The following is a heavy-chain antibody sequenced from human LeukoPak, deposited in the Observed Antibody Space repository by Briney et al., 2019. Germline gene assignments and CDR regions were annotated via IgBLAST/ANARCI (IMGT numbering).Heavy chain of an antibody. CDR2: ISGSAWTI. Sequence: GGSLRLSCVASGFNFRAYSMNWVRQAPGKGPEWVSSISGSAWTIYDTDSVKGRFTTSRDNAKNTLYLQMNSLRAEDTAVYYCAKDSMRATIYYYYGMDVWGQGTTVTVSS. V-gene: IGHV3-21*01. CDR3: AKDSMRATIYYYYGMDV. J-gene: IGHJ6*02. D-gene: IGHD5-12*01. CDR1: GFNFRAYS.